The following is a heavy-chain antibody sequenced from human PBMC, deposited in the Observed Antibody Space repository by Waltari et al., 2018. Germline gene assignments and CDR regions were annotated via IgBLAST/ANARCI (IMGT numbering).Heavy chain of an antibody. V-gene: IGHV4-39*01. D-gene: IGHD5-12*01. CDR2: IYYSGST. CDR3: ARHWKKSGYRFDP. CDR1: GGSLSRGSFY. Sequence: QLQLQESGPGLVRASETISLTRSVAGGSLSRGSFYGCLVRQSPGKGLEWIGSIYYSGSTDYNANLKSRVTISGDTSKNQFSLRLSSVTAADTAVYYCARHWKKSGYRFDPWGQGTLVTVSS. J-gene: IGHJ5*02.